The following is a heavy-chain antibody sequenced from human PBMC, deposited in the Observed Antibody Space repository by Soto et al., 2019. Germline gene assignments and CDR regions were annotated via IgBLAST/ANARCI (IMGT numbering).Heavy chain of an antibody. CDR1: GFTFSNYY. D-gene: IGHD2-15*01. V-gene: IGHV3-11*01. CDR3: ARDLGGCSAGSCRHNWFDP. J-gene: IGHJ5*02. CDR2: ISSTGRTI. Sequence: GGSLRLSCGASGFTFSNYYMSWIRQAPGKGLEWVSYISSTGRTIYYADSVKGRFTVSRDNAQNSLSLKLNSLRVEDTAVYYCARDLGGCSAGSCRHNWFDPWGQGTLVTVSS.